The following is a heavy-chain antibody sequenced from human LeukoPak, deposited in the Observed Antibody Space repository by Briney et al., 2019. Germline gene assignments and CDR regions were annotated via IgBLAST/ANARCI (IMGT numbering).Heavy chain of an antibody. J-gene: IGHJ4*02. CDR3: ARALPMIFGVAPCDY. D-gene: IGHD3/OR15-3a*01. Sequence: ASVKVSCKASGYSFTGFYIHWVRQAPGQGLEWMGWVNPYSGGTNYTQKFQGRITMTRDTSITTAYMELSSLRSDDTAVYYCARALPMIFGVAPCDYWGQGTLVTVSS. V-gene: IGHV1-2*02. CDR1: GYSFTGFY. CDR2: VNPYSGGT.